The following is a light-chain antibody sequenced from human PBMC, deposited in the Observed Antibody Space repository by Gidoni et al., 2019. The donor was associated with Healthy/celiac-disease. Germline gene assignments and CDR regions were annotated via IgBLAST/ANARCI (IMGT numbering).Light chain of an antibody. CDR2: GNS. Sequence: QSVLTPPPSVSGAPRQRVTISCTGSSSNIEAGYDVHWYQQLPGTAPKLLIYGNSNRPSGVPDRVSGSKSGTSASLAITGLQAEDEADYYCQSYDSSLSRVFGGGTKLTVL. V-gene: IGLV1-40*01. CDR3: QSYDSSLSRV. J-gene: IGLJ3*02. CDR1: SSNIEAGYD.